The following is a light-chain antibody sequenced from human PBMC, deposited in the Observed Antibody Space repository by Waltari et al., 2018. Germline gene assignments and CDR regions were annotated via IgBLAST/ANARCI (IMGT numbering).Light chain of an antibody. CDR3: QSYDNDLSAVV. J-gene: IGLJ2*01. CDR1: SSNIGAGYD. V-gene: IGLV1-40*01. CDR2: SNS. Sequence: QSVLTQPPSVSGAPGQRVTISCTGSSSNIGAGYDVHWYQQLQGTVPKLPIYSNSKRHAGVPDRYAVSRSGTSAPLAITGLQAGDEAAYYCQSYDNDLSAVVFGGGTKLTVL.